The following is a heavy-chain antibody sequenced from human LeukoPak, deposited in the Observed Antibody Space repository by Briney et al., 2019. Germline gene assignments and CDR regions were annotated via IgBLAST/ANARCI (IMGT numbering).Heavy chain of an antibody. D-gene: IGHD3-10*01. CDR2: IYHSGST. J-gene: IGHJ5*02. CDR1: GGSISSYY. Sequence: SETLSLTCTVSGGSISSYYWSWIRQPPGKGLEWIGYIYHSGSTNYNPSLKSRVTISVDKSKDQFSLKLSSVTAADTAVYYCARDEGYYGSGNWFDPWGQGTLVTVSS. V-gene: IGHV4-59*12. CDR3: ARDEGYYGSGNWFDP.